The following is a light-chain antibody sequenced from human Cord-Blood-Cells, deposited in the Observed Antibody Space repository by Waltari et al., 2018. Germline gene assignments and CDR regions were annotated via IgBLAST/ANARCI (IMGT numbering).Light chain of an antibody. J-gene: IGLJ3*02. V-gene: IGLV2-23*01. Sequence: QSALTQPVSVSGSPGQSLTISCTGTSSAVGSYNLVSWYQQHPGKAPKLMIYEGSKRPSGVSNRFSGSKSGNTASLTISGLQAEDEADYYCCSYAGSNWVFGGGTKLTVL. CDR3: CSYAGSNWV. CDR2: EGS. CDR1: SSAVGSYNL.